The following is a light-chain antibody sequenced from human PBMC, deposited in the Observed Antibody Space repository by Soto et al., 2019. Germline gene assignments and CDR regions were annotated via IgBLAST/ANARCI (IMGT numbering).Light chain of an antibody. Sequence: IVLTQSPATLSVSPGERVTLSCRASENVGTNLAWYKQRPGQPPRLLIYASSTRATGISATFRGSGSRTEFTLTISSLQSEDCAVYYCQQNNNWGVSFGGGTRVEIK. CDR3: QQNNNWGVS. V-gene: IGKV3D-15*01. CDR1: ENVGTN. CDR2: ASS. J-gene: IGKJ4*01.